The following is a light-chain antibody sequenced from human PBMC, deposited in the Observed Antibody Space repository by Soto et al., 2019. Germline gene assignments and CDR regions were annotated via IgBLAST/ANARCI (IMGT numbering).Light chain of an antibody. J-gene: IGKJ3*01. V-gene: IGKV1-39*01. CDR3: QQSWAEVS. CDR1: QSISNY. CDR2: GTS. Sequence: DIQMTQSPSSLSASVGDRVTITCRASQSISNYLNWYQQKPGKAPKVLIYGTSNLLSGVPSRFSGSGSGTHFTLTITDLQPEDFATYYCQQSWAEVSCGPGTKVDVK.